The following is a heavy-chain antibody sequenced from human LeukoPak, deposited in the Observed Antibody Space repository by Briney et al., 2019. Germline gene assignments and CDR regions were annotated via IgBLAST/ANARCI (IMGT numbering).Heavy chain of an antibody. CDR1: GYTFTSYD. V-gene: IGHV1-8*01. CDR3: ARDPSISHDSFDY. CDR2: MNPNSGNT. Sequence: ASVKVSCKASGYTFTSYDINWVRQATGQGLEWMGWMNPNSGNTGYAQKFQGRVTMTRDTSTSTVYMELSSLRSEDTAVYYCARDPSISHDSFDYWGQGTLVTVSS. J-gene: IGHJ4*02.